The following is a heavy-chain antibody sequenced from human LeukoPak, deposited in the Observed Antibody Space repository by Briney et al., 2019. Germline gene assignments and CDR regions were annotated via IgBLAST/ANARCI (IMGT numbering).Heavy chain of an antibody. CDR2: INHSGST. Sequence: SETLSLTCAVYGGSFSGYYWSWIRQPPGKGLEWIGEINHSGSTYYNPSLKSRVTISVDTSKNQFSLKLSSVTAADTALYYCASMTTVVRRAFDIWGQGTMVTVSS. J-gene: IGHJ3*02. CDR3: ASMTTVVRRAFDI. CDR1: GGSFSGYY. D-gene: IGHD4-23*01. V-gene: IGHV4-34*01.